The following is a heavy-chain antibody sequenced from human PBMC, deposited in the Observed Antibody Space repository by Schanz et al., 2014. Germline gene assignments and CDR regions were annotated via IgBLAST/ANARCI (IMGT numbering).Heavy chain of an antibody. Sequence: QVQLVQSGAEVKNPGSSVKVSCKASGGTLQSYTFSWVRQAPGQGLEWMGRFVPRLRVALYAQNFRGRVTITADSSTNTAYLELKSLRSADTAVYYCATIGVNDYWRFGLDLWGQGTTVTVSS. CDR2: FVPRLRVA. J-gene: IGHJ6*02. D-gene: IGHD3-16*01. CDR1: GGTLQSYT. CDR3: ATIGVNDYWRFGLDL. V-gene: IGHV1-69*02.